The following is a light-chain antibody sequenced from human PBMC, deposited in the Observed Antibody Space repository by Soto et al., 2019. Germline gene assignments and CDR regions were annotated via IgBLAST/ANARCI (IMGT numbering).Light chain of an antibody. J-gene: IGKJ1*01. CDR3: QRFGTSPPWT. V-gene: IGKV3-20*01. Sequence: EIVLMQSPGTLSLSPGERATLSCRASQSVSSSYLAWYQQKPGQAPRLLIYGASSRATGIPDRFSGSGSGTDFTLTITRLEPEDFAVYYCQRFGTSPPWTFGQGTKVDIK. CDR1: QSVSSSY. CDR2: GAS.